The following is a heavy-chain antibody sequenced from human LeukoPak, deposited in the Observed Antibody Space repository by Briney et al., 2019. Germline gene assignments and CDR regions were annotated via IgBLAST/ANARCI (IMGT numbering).Heavy chain of an antibody. V-gene: IGHV4-34*01. J-gene: IGHJ4*02. Sequence: PSETLSLTCGASGGSFRGYYWTWIRQPPGKGLEWIGEINHTGTTNYNPSLKSRVTISVDTSKNQFSLKLSSVTAADTAVYYCVGDLRYIIDYWGQGTLVTVSS. CDR2: INHTGTT. CDR3: VGDLRYIIDY. CDR1: GGSFRGYY. D-gene: IGHD4-17*01.